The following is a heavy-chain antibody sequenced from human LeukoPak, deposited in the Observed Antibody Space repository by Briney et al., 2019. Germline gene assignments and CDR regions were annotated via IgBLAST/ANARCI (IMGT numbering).Heavy chain of an antibody. V-gene: IGHV3-21*01. J-gene: IGHJ4*02. CDR2: ISSGSSYI. CDR1: GFTFSSYS. D-gene: IGHD3-10*01. Sequence: GGSLRLSCAASGFTFSSYSMHWVRQAPGKGLEWVSSISSGSSYIYYADSVKGRFTISRDNSKNTLYLQMNSLRAEDTAVYSCARDGKKKWFGEFQAFDYWGQGTLVTVSS. CDR3: ARDGKKKWFGEFQAFDY.